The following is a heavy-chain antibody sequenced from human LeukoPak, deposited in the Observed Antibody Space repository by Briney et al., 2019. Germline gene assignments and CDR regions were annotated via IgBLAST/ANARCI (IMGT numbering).Heavy chain of an antibody. D-gene: IGHD6-13*01. J-gene: IGHJ6*03. CDR2: ISSSGSTI. Sequence: PGRSLRLSCAASGFTFSDYYMSWIRQAPGKGLEWVSYISSSGSTIYYADSVKGRFTISRDNAKNSLYLQMNSLRAEDTAVYYCAREVSSSWYRYYYMDVWGKGTTVTVSS. V-gene: IGHV3-11*04. CDR3: AREVSSSWYRYYYMDV. CDR1: GFTFSDYY.